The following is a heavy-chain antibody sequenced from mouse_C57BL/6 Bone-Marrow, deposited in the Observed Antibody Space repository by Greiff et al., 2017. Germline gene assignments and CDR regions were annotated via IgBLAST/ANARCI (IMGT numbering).Heavy chain of an antibody. CDR2: IWWDDDK. CDR3: ARISYPLYWYFDV. CDR1: GFSLSTFGMG. J-gene: IGHJ1*03. V-gene: IGHV8-8*01. D-gene: IGHD2-10*01. Sequence: QVTLKVSGPGILQPSQTLSLSCYFSGFSLSTFGMGVGWIRQPPGKGLEWLAHIWWDDDKYYNPALKSRLTISKDTSKNQVFLKIANVDTADTATYYCARISYPLYWYFDVWGTGTTVTVSS.